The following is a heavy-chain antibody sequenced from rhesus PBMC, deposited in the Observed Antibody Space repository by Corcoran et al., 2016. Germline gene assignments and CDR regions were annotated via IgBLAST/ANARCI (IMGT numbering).Heavy chain of an antibody. Sequence: QLQLQESGPGLVKPSETLSVTCAVSGGSISSSYWSWIRQAPGKGLEWIGYIYGSGSSTNYNPSLKSRVTLSVDTSKNQLSLKLSSVTTADTVVYYCARDRGPGAYWGQGVLVTVSS. CDR3: ARDRGPGAY. D-gene: IGHD3-9*01. CDR2: IYGSGSST. V-gene: IGHV4-169*02. CDR1: GGSISSSY. J-gene: IGHJ4*01.